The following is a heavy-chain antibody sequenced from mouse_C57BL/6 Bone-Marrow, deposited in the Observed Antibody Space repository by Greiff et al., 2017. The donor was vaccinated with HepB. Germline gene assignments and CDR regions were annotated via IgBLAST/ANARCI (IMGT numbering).Heavy chain of an antibody. CDR3: ARENYYGSSYDWYFDV. D-gene: IGHD1-1*01. Sequence: VQLVESEGGLVQPGSSMKLSCTASGFTFSDYYMAWVRQVPEKGLEWVANINYDGSSTYYLDSLKSRFIISRDNAKNILYLQMSSLKSEDTATYYCARENYYGSSYDWYFDVWGTGTTVTVSS. CDR2: INYDGSST. J-gene: IGHJ1*03. V-gene: IGHV5-16*01. CDR1: GFTFSDYY.